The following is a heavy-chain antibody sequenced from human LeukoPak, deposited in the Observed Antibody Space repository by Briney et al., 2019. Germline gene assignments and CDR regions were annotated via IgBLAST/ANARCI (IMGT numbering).Heavy chain of an antibody. J-gene: IGHJ3*02. CDR1: GFTFSSYW. CDR3: ASDPPVGVVPAATAATDAFDI. V-gene: IGHV3-7*01. D-gene: IGHD2-2*01. CDR2: IKRDGSEK. Sequence: GGTLRLSCAASGFTFSSYWMSWVRQAPGKGLEWVANIKRDGSEKYYVDSVKGRFTISRDNAKNSLYLQMNSLRAEDTAVYYCASDPPVGVVPAATAATDAFDIWGQGTMVTVSS.